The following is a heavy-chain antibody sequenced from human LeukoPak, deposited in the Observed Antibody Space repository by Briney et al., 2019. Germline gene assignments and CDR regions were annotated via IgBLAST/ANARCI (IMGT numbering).Heavy chain of an antibody. J-gene: IGHJ3*02. CDR3: ARDSTVADDAFDI. CDR1: RGSISGHY. D-gene: IGHD4-17*01. CDR2: IYHSGSN. Sequence: SETLSLTPTRPRGSISGHYRRWIWQPPEKGMDWIGYIYHSGSNNYNPSLKSRVTISVDTSKNQFSLKLSSVTAADTAVYYCARDSTVADDAFDIWGQGTMVTVSS. V-gene: IGHV4-59*11.